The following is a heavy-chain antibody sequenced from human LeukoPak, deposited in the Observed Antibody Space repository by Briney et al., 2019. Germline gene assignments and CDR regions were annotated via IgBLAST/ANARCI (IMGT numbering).Heavy chain of an antibody. CDR3: ARPRNGSWYDFDS. D-gene: IGHD6-13*01. Sequence: GGSLRLSCATSGFTLSSYWMSWVRQAPGKGLEWVANIKEDGSEKYYVDSVMGRFTISRDNAKNSLYLQMNSLRAEDTAVYYCARPRNGSWYDFDSWGQGTLVTVSS. CDR1: GFTLSSYW. J-gene: IGHJ4*02. V-gene: IGHV3-7*01. CDR2: IKEDGSEK.